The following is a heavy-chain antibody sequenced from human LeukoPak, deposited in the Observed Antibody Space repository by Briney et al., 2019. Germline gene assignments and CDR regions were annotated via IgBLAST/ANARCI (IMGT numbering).Heavy chain of an antibody. J-gene: IGHJ5*02. CDR3: ARGVLGGLLWFGELSDWFDP. CDR1: GGSFIGYY. V-gene: IGHV4-34*01. D-gene: IGHD3-10*01. Sequence: PSETLSLTCAVYGGSFIGYYWSWIRQPPGKGLEWIGEINHSGSTNYNPSLKSRVTISVDTSKKQFSLKLSSVTAADTAVYYCARGVLGGLLWFGELSDWFDPWGQGTLVTVSS. CDR2: INHSGST.